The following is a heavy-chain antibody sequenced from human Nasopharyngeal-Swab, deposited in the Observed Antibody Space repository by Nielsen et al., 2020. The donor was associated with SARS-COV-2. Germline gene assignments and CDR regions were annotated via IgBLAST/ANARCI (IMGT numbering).Heavy chain of an antibody. V-gene: IGHV3-48*02. D-gene: IGHD6-13*01. CDR3: ARDWGSSWYSNWFDP. Sequence: GGSLRLSCSASGFTFSTYTMNWVRQAPGKGLEWVSLITGGADSTYYADSVKGRFTISRDNAKNSLYLQMNSLRDEDTAVYYCARDWGSSWYSNWFDPWGQGTLVTVSS. CDR1: GFTFSTYT. J-gene: IGHJ5*02. CDR2: ITGGADST.